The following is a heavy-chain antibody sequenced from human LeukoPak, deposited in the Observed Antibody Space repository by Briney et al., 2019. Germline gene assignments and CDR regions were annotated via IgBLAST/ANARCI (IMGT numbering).Heavy chain of an antibody. V-gene: IGHV1-18*01. CDR3: ARDFGDTAMVTYYYYYYMDV. CDR2: ISAYNGNT. D-gene: IGHD5-18*01. J-gene: IGHJ6*03. CDR1: GYTFTSYG. Sequence: ASVKVSCKASGYTFTSYGISWVRQAPGQGLEWMGWISAYNGNTNYAQKLQGRVTMTTDTSTSTAYMELRSLRSDDTAVYYCARDFGDTAMVTYYYYYYMDVWGKGTTVTVSS.